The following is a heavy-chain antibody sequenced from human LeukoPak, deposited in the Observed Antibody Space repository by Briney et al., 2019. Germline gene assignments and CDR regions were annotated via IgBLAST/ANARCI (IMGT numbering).Heavy chain of an antibody. V-gene: IGHV3-30*01. CDR2: ISYDGSNK. D-gene: IGHD6-13*01. J-gene: IGHJ6*03. CDR1: GFTFSSYA. Sequence: GGSLRLSCAASGFTFSSYAMHWVRQAPGKGLEWVAVISYDGSNKYYADSVKGRFTISRDNSKNTLYLQMNSLRAEDTAVYYCARGYSSSWYSPFYYMDVWGKGTTVTVSS. CDR3: ARGYSSSWYSPFYYMDV.